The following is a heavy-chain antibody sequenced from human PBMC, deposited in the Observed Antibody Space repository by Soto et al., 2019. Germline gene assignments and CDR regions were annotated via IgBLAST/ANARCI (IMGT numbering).Heavy chain of an antibody. Sequence: EVQLLDSGGGLVQPGGSLRLSCEASGFTFSNYAMNWVRQAPGQGLEWVLGISGGGDNTYYADSVKGRFTISRDNSKNTVFLQMNSLRAEDTAVYYCAKERLARGFDYWGQGTLVTVSS. V-gene: IGHV3-23*01. CDR2: ISGGGDNT. CDR3: AKERLARGFDY. J-gene: IGHJ4*02. CDR1: GFTFSNYA.